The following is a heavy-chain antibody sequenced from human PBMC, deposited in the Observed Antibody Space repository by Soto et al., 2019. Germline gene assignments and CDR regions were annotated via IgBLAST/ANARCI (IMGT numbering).Heavy chain of an antibody. CDR2: TYYRSRWYN. CDR1: GDSVSDNTAA. Sequence: QVQLQQSGPGLVKPSQTLSLTCAISGDSVSDNTAAWNWIRQSPSRGLEWLGRTYYRSRWYNDYAISVISRIIINPDTSKNQFSLQLNSVTPEDTAVYYCARDGGIALTTFDFWGQGSLVTVSS. CDR3: ARDGGIALTTFDF. D-gene: IGHD4-17*01. V-gene: IGHV6-1*01. J-gene: IGHJ4*02.